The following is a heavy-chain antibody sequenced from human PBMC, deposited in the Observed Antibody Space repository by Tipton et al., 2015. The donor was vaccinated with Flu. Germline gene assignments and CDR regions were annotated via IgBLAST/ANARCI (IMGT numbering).Heavy chain of an antibody. J-gene: IGHJ5*02. V-gene: IGHV3-30*18. Sequence: QLVQSGGGVVQPGKSLRLSCATSGFTFSTYGMHWVRQAPGKGLEWVAAISFDGSNTYSADSVKGRFTISRDNSKNTVSLQMSSLRADDTAVYYCAKDPTPFGDLLVGNWFDPWGQGTLVTVSS. CDR1: GFTFSTYG. D-gene: IGHD3-10*01. CDR2: ISFDGSNT. CDR3: AKDPTPFGDLLVGNWFDP.